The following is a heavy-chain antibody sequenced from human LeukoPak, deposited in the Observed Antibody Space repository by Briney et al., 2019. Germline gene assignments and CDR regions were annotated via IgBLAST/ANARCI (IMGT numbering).Heavy chain of an antibody. CDR1: GYTFTGYY. CDR2: IDPNSGGT. Sequence: ASVRVSCKTSGYTFTGYYQHWVRQAPGQGPEWMGRIDPNSGGTNYAQKFQGRVTVTRDTSTSTVYMELSGLRSDDTAVYYCARVPGPYTTSRFDYWGQGTLVTVSS. D-gene: IGHD2-2*02. CDR3: ARVPGPYTTSRFDY. J-gene: IGHJ4*02. V-gene: IGHV1-2*02.